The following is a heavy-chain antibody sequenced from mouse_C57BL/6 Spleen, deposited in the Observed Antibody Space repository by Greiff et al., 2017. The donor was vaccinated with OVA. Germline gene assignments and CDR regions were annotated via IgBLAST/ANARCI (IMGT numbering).Heavy chain of an antibody. Sequence: VQLQQSGAELVRPGASVKLSCTASGFNIKDDYMHWVKQRPEQGLEWIGRIDPEDGDTEYASKFQGKATITADTSSNTAYLQLSSLTSEDTAVYYCTYGYDGAMDYWGQGTSVTVSS. CDR1: GFNIKDDY. D-gene: IGHD2-2*01. CDR2: IDPEDGDT. V-gene: IGHV14-1*01. J-gene: IGHJ4*01. CDR3: TYGYDGAMDY.